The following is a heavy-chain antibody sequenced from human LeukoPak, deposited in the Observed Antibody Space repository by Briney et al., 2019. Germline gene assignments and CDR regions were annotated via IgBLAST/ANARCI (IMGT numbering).Heavy chain of an antibody. Sequence: SGTLSLTCAVYGGSFSGDYWSWIRQPPGKGLEWVGEINHSGSTNYNPSLKSRVAISVDPSKNQFSLKLSSVTAADTAVYSCATRGRGYSGYGRLYYFDYWGQGTLVTVSS. J-gene: IGHJ4*02. CDR2: INHSGST. D-gene: IGHD5-12*01. CDR1: GGSFSGDY. V-gene: IGHV4-34*01. CDR3: ATRGRGYSGYGRLYYFDY.